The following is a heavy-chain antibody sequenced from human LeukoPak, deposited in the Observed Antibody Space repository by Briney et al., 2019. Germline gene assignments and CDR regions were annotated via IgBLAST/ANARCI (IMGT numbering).Heavy chain of an antibody. CDR3: ARVFKYSGSYPPNWFDP. CDR1: GGSISSSSYY. D-gene: IGHD1-26*01. V-gene: IGHV4-39*07. CDR2: IYYNGST. Sequence: SETLSLTCTVSGGSISSSSYYWGWIRQPPGKGLEWIGSIYYNGSTYYNPSLKSRVTISVDTSKNQFSLKLSSVTAADTAVYYCARVFKYSGSYPPNWFDPWGQGTLVTVSS. J-gene: IGHJ5*02.